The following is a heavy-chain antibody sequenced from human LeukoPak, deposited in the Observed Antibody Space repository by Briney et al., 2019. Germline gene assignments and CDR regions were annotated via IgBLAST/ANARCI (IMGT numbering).Heavy chain of an antibody. V-gene: IGHV1-69*01. CDR2: IIPIFGTA. CDR1: RGTFSSYA. J-gene: IGHJ5*02. CDR3: ARHVWFGELSEDNWFDL. D-gene: IGHD3-10*01. Sequence: AVKVSCKASRGTFSSYAISGVRQAPGQGLEGMGGIIPIFGTANYAQKFQGRVTITADESTSTAYMELSRLRSEDTAVYYCARHVWFGELSEDNWFDLWGQGTLVTVSS.